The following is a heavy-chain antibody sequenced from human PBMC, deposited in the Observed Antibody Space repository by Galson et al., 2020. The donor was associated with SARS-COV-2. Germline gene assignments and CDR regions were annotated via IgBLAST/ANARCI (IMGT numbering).Heavy chain of an antibody. J-gene: IGHJ4*02. V-gene: IGHV1-69*05. Sequence: ASVQFSCKASEGTFTGYALSCVRQAPGQGREWMGGIIPVFGTTNYAQRFQGRVTITTDESTSTAYLGLSSLRTDDTAVYYCARAELGTYFYDSSDYLRQWDYWGQGTLVTVSS. CDR1: EGTFTGYA. CDR2: IIPVFGTT. D-gene: IGHD3-22*01. CDR3: ARAELGTYFYDSSDYLRQWDY.